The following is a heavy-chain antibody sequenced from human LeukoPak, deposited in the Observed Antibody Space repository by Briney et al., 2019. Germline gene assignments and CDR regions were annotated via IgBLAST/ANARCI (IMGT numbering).Heavy chain of an antibody. J-gene: IGHJ4*02. CDR3: VKDNCGGDCYSFDY. CDR2: ISSNGGST. CDR1: GFTFSSYA. V-gene: IGHV3-64D*09. D-gene: IGHD2-21*02. Sequence: GGSLRLSCSASGFTFSSYAMHWVREAPGEGVEYVSAISSNGGSTYYADSVKGRFTISRDNSKNTLYLQMSSLRAEDTAVYYCVKDNCGGDCYSFDYWGQGTLVTVSS.